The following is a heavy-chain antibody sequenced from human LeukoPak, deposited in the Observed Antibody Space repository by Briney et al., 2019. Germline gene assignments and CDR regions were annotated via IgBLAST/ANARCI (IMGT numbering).Heavy chain of an antibody. CDR2: IYPADSDT. CDR3: ARLVSCSGGSCYPYYYYYGMDV. D-gene: IGHD2-15*01. Sequence: PGESLKISCKGSGYSFTSNWIGWVRQMPGKGLEWMGIIYPADSDTRYSPSFQGQVTISADKSISTAYLQWSSLKASDTAMYYCARLVSCSGGSCYPYYYYYGMDVWGQGTTVTVSS. V-gene: IGHV5-51*01. J-gene: IGHJ6*02. CDR1: GYSFTSNW.